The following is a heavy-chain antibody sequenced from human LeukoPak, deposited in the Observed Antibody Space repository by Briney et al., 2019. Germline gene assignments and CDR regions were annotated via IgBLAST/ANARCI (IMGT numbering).Heavy chain of an antibody. CDR3: ARAIRMVRGVIPFYYGMDV. V-gene: IGHV4-61*01. CDR2: IYYSGST. J-gene: IGHJ6*04. CDR1: GGSVSSGSYY. Sequence: SETLSLTCTVSGGSVSSGSYYWTWIRQPPGKGLEWIGYIYYSGSTNYNPSLKSRVVISVDTSKSQFSLKLSSVTAADTAVYYCARAIRMVRGVIPFYYGMDVWGKGTTVTVSS. D-gene: IGHD3-10*01.